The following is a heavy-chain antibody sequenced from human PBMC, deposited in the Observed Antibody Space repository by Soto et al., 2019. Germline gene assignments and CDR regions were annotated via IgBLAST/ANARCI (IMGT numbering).Heavy chain of an antibody. Sequence: GASVKVSCKASGYTFTSYYMNWVRQAPGQGLEWLGIINPSRGYTTYAQRFLGRVTVTSDTSTSTAYMELSSLRSEDTAVYYCARDLEQVAGTSGDDYWGQGTLVTVSS. CDR2: INPSRGYT. D-gene: IGHD2-15*01. J-gene: IGHJ4*02. V-gene: IGHV1-46*01. CDR1: GYTFTSYY. CDR3: ARDLEQVAGTSGDDY.